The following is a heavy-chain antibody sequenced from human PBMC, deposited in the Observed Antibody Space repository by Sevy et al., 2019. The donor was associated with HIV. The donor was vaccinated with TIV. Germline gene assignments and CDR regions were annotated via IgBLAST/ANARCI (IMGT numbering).Heavy chain of an antibody. V-gene: IGHV3-7*03. Sequence: GGSLRLSCAASGFTFSSYWMSWVRQAPGKGLEWVANIKQDGSEKHYVDSVKDRFTISRDNAKNSLYLQMNSLRAEDTAVYYCARDLGWATDRASYYYAIDVWGQGTTVTVSS. D-gene: IGHD3-3*01. CDR3: ARDLGWATDRASYYYAIDV. J-gene: IGHJ6*02. CDR1: GFTFSSYW. CDR2: IKQDGSEK.